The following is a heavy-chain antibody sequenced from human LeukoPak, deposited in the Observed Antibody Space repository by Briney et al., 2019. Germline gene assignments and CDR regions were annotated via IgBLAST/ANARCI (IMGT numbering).Heavy chain of an antibody. CDR2: INHSGST. Sequence: SETLSLTCAVYGGSFSGYYWSWIRQPPGKGLEWIGEINHSGSTNYNPSLKSRVTISVDTSKNQFSLKLSSVTAADTAVYYCARSYLRGRVVVRSPAAFDIWGQGTMVTVSS. CDR3: ARSYLRGRVVVRSPAAFDI. D-gene: IGHD3-22*01. J-gene: IGHJ3*02. V-gene: IGHV4-34*01. CDR1: GGSFSGYY.